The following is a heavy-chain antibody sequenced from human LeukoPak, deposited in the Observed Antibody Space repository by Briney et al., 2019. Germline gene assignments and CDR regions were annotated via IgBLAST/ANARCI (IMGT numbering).Heavy chain of an antibody. CDR2: LSGSGITT. D-gene: IGHD6-19*01. J-gene: IGHJ4*01. V-gene: IGHV3-23*01. CDR3: AKGIYSSGWSYFDY. CDR1: GFTFSNSA. Sequence: GGSLRLSCAASGFTFSNSAMSWVRQAPGKGLEWVSTLSGSGITTYYADSVKGRFTISRDNSKNTLYLQMNSLRAEDTAVYYCAKGIYSSGWSYFDYWGHRTLVTISS.